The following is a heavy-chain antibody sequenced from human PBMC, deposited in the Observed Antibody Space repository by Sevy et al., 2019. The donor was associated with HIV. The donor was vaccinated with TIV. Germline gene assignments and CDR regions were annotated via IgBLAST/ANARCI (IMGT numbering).Heavy chain of an antibody. CDR3: ARDRGYCSGGSCYFYDYYYGMDV. Sequence: GGCLRLSCAASGFTFSSYAMHWVRQAPGKGLEWVAVISYDGSNKYYSDSVKGRFTISRDNSKNTLYLQMNSLRAEDTAVYYCARDRGYCSGGSCYFYDYYYGMDVWGHGTTVTVSS. D-gene: IGHD2-15*01. J-gene: IGHJ6*02. CDR2: ISYDGSNK. CDR1: GFTFSSYA. V-gene: IGHV3-30-3*01.